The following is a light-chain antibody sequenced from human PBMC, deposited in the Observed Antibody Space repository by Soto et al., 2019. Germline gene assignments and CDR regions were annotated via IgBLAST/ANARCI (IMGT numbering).Light chain of an antibody. CDR1: SSNIRNNY. CDR3: GTWDSSLSAGV. Sequence: QSALTQPPSVSAAPGQKVTISCSGSSSNIRNNYVSWYQQLPGTAPKLLIYDNDKRPSGIPDRLSGSKSGTSATLGITGLQTGDEADYYCGTWDSSLSAGVFGGGTKLTVL. V-gene: IGLV1-51*01. CDR2: DND. J-gene: IGLJ3*02.